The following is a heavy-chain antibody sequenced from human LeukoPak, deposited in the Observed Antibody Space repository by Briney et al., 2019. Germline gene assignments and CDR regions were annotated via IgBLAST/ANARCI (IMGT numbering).Heavy chain of an antibody. J-gene: IGHJ2*01. Sequence: PGGSLRLSCAASGFTFNNYGMHWVRQAPGKGLEWVSFIRLDGTNQYYSDSVKGRFTISRDNSRNTLYLQMSSLRVENTAVYYCAKGTLNPTEVGYFDLWGRGALVIDSS. CDR3: AKGTLNPTEVGYFDL. CDR2: IRLDGTNQ. V-gene: IGHV3-30*02. CDR1: GFTFNNYG. D-gene: IGHD2-15*01.